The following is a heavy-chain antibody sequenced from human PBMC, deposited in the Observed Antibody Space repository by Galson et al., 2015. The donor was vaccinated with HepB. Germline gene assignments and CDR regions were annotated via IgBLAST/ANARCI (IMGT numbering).Heavy chain of an antibody. CDR1: GYTFTSYG. CDR3: AYGSGSYYMGSGGWFDP. CDR2: ISAYNGNT. V-gene: IGHV1-18*04. J-gene: IGHJ5*02. D-gene: IGHD3-10*01. Sequence: SVKVSCKASGYTFTSYGISWVRQAPGQGLEWMGWISAYNGNTNYAQKLQGRVTMTTDTSTSTAYMELRSLRSDDTAVYYCAYGSGSYYMGSGGWFDPWGQGTLVTVSS.